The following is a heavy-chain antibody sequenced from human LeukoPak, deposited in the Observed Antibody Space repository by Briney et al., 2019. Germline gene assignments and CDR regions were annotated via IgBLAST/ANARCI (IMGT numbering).Heavy chain of an antibody. V-gene: IGHV1-69*13. D-gene: IGHD5-18*01. CDR1: GGTFSSYA. J-gene: IGHJ1*01. Sequence: SVKVSCKASGGTFSSYAISWVRQAPGQGLEWMGGIIPFFGTANFAQKFQGRVTITADESTSTAYMELSSLRSEDTAVYYCALLDTAMVPIAEYFHHWGQGTLVTVSS. CDR2: IIPFFGTA. CDR3: ALLDTAMVPIAEYFHH.